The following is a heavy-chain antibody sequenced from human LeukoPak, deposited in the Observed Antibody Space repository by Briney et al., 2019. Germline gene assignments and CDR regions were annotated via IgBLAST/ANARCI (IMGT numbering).Heavy chain of an antibody. CDR2: IQHTGRT. CDR1: GFTVSDNY. Sequence: GSLRLSCAAAGFTVSDNYMSWVRQSPGKGLEWIAEIQHTGRTFYNPSLKSRVAMSADKSKNQVSVRLTSLTAADTAVYYCARAASYNLDYWGQGILVTVSS. V-gene: IGHV4-4*02. CDR3: ARAASYNLDY. J-gene: IGHJ4*02. D-gene: IGHD1-1*01.